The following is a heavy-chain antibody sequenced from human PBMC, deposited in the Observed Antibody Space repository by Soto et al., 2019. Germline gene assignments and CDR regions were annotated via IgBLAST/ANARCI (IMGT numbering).Heavy chain of an antibody. V-gene: IGHV4-31*03. CDR3: ARMGSSGYYPYYYYGMDV. D-gene: IGHD3-22*01. Sequence: PSETLSLTCTVSGGSISSGGYYWSWIRQHPGKGLEWIGYIYYSGSTYYNPSLKSRVTISVDTSKNQFSLKRSSVTAADTAVYYCARMGSSGYYPYYYYGMDVWGQGTTVTVSS. CDR2: IYYSGST. CDR1: GGSISSGGYY. J-gene: IGHJ6*02.